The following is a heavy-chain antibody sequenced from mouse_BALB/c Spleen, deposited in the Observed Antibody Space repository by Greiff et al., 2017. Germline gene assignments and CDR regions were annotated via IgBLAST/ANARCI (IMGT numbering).Heavy chain of an antibody. CDR3: ARRGPLAYFDY. CDR2: IDPANGNT. D-gene: IGHD4-1*01. Sequence: EVQLQQSGAELVKPGASVKLSCTASGFNIKDTYMHWVKQRPEQGLEWIGRIDPANGNTKYDPKFQGKATITADTPSNTAYLQLSSLTSEDTAVYYCARRGPLAYFDYWGQGTTLTVSS. CDR1: GFNIKDTY. V-gene: IGHV14-3*02. J-gene: IGHJ2*01.